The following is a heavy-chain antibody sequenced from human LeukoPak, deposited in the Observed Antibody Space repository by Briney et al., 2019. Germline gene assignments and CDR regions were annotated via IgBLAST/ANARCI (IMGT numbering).Heavy chain of an antibody. J-gene: IGHJ1*01. Sequence: SETLSLTCAVYGGSFSGYYWSWIRQPPGKGLEWIGEINHSGSTNYNPSLKSRVTISVDTSKNQFSLKLSSVTAADTAVYYCARGSRQWLVQEYFQHWGQGTLVTVSS. V-gene: IGHV4-34*01. CDR2: INHSGST. D-gene: IGHD6-19*01. CDR3: ARGSRQWLVQEYFQH. CDR1: GGSFSGYY.